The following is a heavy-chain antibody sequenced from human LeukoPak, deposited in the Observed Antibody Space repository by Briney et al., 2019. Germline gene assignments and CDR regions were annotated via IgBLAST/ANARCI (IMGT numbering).Heavy chain of an antibody. CDR2: ISGSGGST. CDR1: GFTFSSYA. V-gene: IGHV3-23*01. CDR3: AKVGSYYGSGSYSYYDYYYGMDV. Sequence: GGSLRLSCAASGFTFSSYAMSWVRQAPGKGLECVSGISGSGGSTYYADSVKGRFTISRDNSKHTLYLQINSLRAEDTAVYYCAKVGSYYGSGSYSYYDYYYGMDVWGKGTTVTVSS. J-gene: IGHJ6*04. D-gene: IGHD3-10*01.